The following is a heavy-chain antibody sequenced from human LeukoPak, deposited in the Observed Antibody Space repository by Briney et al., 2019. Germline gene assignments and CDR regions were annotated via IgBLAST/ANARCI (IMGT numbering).Heavy chain of an antibody. D-gene: IGHD6-13*01. CDR1: GGSFSGYY. Sequence: PSETLSLTCAVYGGSFSGYYWSWIRQPPGKGLEWIGEINHSGSTNYNPSLKSRVTISVDTSKNQFSLKLSSVTAADTAVYYCATSSWYLYYFDYWGQGTLVTVSS. CDR2: INHSGST. CDR3: ATSSWYLYYFDY. J-gene: IGHJ4*02. V-gene: IGHV4-34*01.